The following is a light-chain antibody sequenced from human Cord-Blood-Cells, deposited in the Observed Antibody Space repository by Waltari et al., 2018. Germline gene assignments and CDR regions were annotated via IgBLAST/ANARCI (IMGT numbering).Light chain of an antibody. CDR3: QQSYSTPYT. CDR2: AAS. J-gene: IGKJ2*01. Sequence: DIQMTQSPSSLSASVGDXXXXTCRASQSISSYLNWYQQKPGKAPKLLIYAASSLQSGVPSRFSGSGSGTDFTLTISSLQPEDFATYYCQQSYSTPYTFGQGTKLEIK. V-gene: IGKV1-39*01. CDR1: QSISSY.